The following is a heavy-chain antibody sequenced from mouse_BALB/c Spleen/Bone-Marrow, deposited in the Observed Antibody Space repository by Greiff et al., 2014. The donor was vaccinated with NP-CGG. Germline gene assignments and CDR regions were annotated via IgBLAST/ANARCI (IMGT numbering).Heavy chain of an antibody. V-gene: IGHV14-4*02. CDR2: IDTENGDN. CDR1: GFNIKDYY. Sequence: VQLKESGAELVRSGASVKLSCTASGFNIKDYYMHWVKQWPEQGLEWIGWIDTENGDNEYAPKFQGKATMTADTSSNTTYLQLSSLTSEDTAVYYWNAREAMDYWGQGTSVTVSS. CDR3: NAREAMDY. J-gene: IGHJ4*01.